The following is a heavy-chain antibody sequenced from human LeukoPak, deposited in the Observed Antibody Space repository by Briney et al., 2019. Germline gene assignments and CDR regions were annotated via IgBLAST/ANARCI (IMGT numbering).Heavy chain of an antibody. Sequence: GRSLRLSCAASRFTFSTYGMHWVRQAPGKGLEWVAVISYDGSNKYYADSVKGRFTISRDNSKNTLYLQMNSLRAEDTAVYYCAKEPTSGRITMIVVAIPYFDYWGQGTLVTVSS. CDR3: AKEPTSGRITMIVVAIPYFDY. J-gene: IGHJ4*02. CDR1: RFTFSTYG. CDR2: ISYDGSNK. V-gene: IGHV3-30*18. D-gene: IGHD3-22*01.